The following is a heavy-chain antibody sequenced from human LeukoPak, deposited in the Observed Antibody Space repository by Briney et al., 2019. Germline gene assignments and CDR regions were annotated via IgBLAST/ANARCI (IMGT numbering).Heavy chain of an antibody. CDR2: INHSGST. V-gene: IGHV4-34*01. D-gene: IGHD3-10*01. CDR3: ARGAPLGSHFDY. Sequence: SETLSPTCAVYGGSFSGYYWSWIRQPPGKGLEWIGEINHSGSTNYNPSLKSRVTISVDTSKNQFSLKLSSVTAADTAVYYCARGAPLGSHFDYWGQGTLVTVSS. J-gene: IGHJ4*02. CDR1: GGSFSGYY.